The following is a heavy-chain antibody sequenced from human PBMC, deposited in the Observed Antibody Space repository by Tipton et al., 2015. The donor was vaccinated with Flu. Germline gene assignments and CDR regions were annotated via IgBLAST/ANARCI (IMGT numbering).Heavy chain of an antibody. J-gene: IGHJ5*02. CDR3: ARDSDIVVDNWFDP. D-gene: IGHD2-15*01. CDR2: IYTSGST. Sequence: TLSLTCTVSGGSINSYYWSWIRQPAGKGLEWIGRIYTSGSTNYNPSLKSRVTMSVDTSKNQFSLKLSSVTAADTAVYYCARDSDIVVDNWFDPWGQGTLVTVSS. CDR1: GGSINSYY. V-gene: IGHV4-4*07.